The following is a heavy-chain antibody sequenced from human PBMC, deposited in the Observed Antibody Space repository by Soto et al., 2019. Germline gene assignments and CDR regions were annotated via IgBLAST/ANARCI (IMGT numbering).Heavy chain of an antibody. J-gene: IGHJ5*02. CDR2: IGADNGDT. V-gene: IGHV1-18*01. D-gene: IGHD1-1*01. Sequence: QVQLVPSGAEVKKPGASVKVSCKASGYTFSTYGFSWVRQAPGQGLEWMGWIGADNGDTNYAQNCQGRVTMTTDTSTTTSYMELRSLKSDDTGVYFCARDWKGAEGFDPWGQGTLVTVSS. CDR3: ARDWKGAEGFDP. CDR1: GYTFSTYG.